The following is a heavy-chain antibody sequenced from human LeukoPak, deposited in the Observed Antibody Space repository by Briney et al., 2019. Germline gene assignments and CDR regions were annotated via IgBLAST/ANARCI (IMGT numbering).Heavy chain of an antibody. J-gene: IGHJ4*02. CDR2: IFKDGST. CDR3: ARDFFDFWGGSWV. CDR1: GFNVKTNY. V-gene: IGHV3-53*01. D-gene: IGHD3-3*01. Sequence: GGSLRLSCAVSGFNVKTNYMSWVRQAPGEGLEWVSVIFKDGSTYYGDSARGRFSTSRDISKNLVYLQMSNLGAEDTAVYFCARDFFDFWGGSWVWGQGTLVTVSS.